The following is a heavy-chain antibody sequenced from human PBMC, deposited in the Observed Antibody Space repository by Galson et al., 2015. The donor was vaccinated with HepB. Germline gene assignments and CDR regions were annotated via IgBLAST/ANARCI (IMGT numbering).Heavy chain of an antibody. J-gene: IGHJ6*03. Sequence: SVKVSCKASGYTFTSYGISWVRQAPGQGLEWMGWISTYNGNTDYAQKLQGRVTMTTDTSTSTAYMELRSLRSDDTAMYYCARGAGTYYYYMDVWGKGTTVTVSS. CDR3: ARGAGTYYYYMDV. D-gene: IGHD1-1*01. CDR1: GYTFTSYG. V-gene: IGHV1-18*01. CDR2: ISTYNGNT.